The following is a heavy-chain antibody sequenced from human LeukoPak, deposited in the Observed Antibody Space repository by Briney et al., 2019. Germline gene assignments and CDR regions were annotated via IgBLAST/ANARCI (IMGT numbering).Heavy chain of an antibody. J-gene: IGHJ4*02. V-gene: IGHV4-39*01. CDR3: ARIYLPYYYDSSGSYRGAYYFDY. Sequence: SETLSLTCTVSGGSLSSSSYYWGWIRQPPGTGLEWIGSIYYSGSTYHNPSPKSRVTISVDTSKNQFSLKLSSVTAADTAVYYCARIYLPYYYDSSGSYRGAYYFDYWGQGTLVTVSS. CDR1: GGSLSSSSYY. D-gene: IGHD3-22*01. CDR2: IYYSGST.